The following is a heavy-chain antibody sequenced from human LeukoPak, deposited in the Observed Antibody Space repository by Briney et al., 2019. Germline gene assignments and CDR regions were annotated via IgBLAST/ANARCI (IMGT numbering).Heavy chain of an antibody. V-gene: IGHV3-21*01. D-gene: IGHD2-15*01. CDR2: ISSSSSYI. CDR1: GFTFSSYS. J-gene: IGHJ4*02. CDR3: ARDCSGGSCCLETDY. Sequence: GGSLRLSCAASGFTFSSYSMNWVRQAPGKGLEWVSSISSSSSYIYYADSVKGRFTISRDNAKNSLYLQMNSLRAEDTAVYYCARDCSGGSCCLETDYWGQGTLVTVSS.